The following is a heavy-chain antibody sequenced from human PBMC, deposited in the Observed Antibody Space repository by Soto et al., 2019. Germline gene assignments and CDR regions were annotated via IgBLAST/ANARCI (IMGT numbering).Heavy chain of an antibody. J-gene: IGHJ3*02. CDR3: PSLGPRYCSGGSCYWSHDAFDI. CDR1: GFTFSDYY. CDR2: ISSSCSTI. Sequence: QVQLVESGGGLVKPGGSLRLSCAASGFTFSDYYMSWIRQAPGKGLEWVSYISSSCSTIYYADSVKGRFTISRDNAKNHLYLQMHSRRAEDTAVYYGPSLGPRYCSGGSCYWSHDAFDIWGQGTMVTVSS. V-gene: IGHV3-11*01. D-gene: IGHD2-15*01.